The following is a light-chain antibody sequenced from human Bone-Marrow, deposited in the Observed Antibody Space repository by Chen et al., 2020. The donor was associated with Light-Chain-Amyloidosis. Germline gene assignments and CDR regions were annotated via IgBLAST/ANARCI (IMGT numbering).Light chain of an antibody. Sequence: QSALTQPPSASGSPGQSVTISCTGTSSDVGAYDYVSWYQQYPGQAPRLMIYEVNKRPSGVPDRFPACKSANTASLTVCGLQAADEADYYCSAHGGANNFSVFGSGTKVTVL. CDR1: SSDVGAYDY. CDR2: EVN. CDR3: SAHGGANNFSV. V-gene: IGLV2-8*01. J-gene: IGLJ1*01.